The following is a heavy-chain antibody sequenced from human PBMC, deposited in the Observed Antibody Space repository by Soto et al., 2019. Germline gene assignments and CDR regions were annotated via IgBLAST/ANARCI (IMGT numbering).Heavy chain of an antibody. CDR2: ISWNSGSI. J-gene: IGHJ6*03. CDR3: AKVGVVFGSGSSYYYYMDV. Sequence: GGSPRLSCAASGFTFDDYAMHWVRQAPGKGLEWVSGISWNSGSIGYADSVKGRFTISRDNAKNSLYLQMNSLRAEDTALYYCAKVGVVFGSGSSYYYYMDVWGKGTTVTVSS. CDR1: GFTFDDYA. V-gene: IGHV3-9*01. D-gene: IGHD3-10*01.